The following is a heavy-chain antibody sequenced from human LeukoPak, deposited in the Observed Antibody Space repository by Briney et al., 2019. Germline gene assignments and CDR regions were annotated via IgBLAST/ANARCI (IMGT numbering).Heavy chain of an antibody. Sequence: GRSLRLSCAASGFTFDDYAMHWVRQAPGKGLEWVSGISWNSGGIGYADSVKGRFTISRDNAKNSLYLQMNSLRAEDTALYYCAKDVVAGTHYYYGMDVWGQGTTVTVSS. CDR1: GFTFDDYA. D-gene: IGHD6-19*01. V-gene: IGHV3-9*01. CDR2: ISWNSGGI. CDR3: AKDVVAGTHYYYGMDV. J-gene: IGHJ6*02.